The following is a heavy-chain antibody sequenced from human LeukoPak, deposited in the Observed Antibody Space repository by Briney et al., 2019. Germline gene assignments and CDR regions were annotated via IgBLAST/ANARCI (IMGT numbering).Heavy chain of an antibody. CDR3: ARSRFLEWFTADY. J-gene: IGHJ4*02. V-gene: IGHV1-18*01. CDR1: GYTFTSYG. D-gene: IGHD3-3*01. Sequence: GASVKVSCKASGYTFTSYGISWVRQAPGQGLEWMGWISAYNGNTNYAQKLQGRVTMTTDTSTSTAHMELRSLRSDDTAVYYCARSRFLEWFTADYWGQGTLVTVSS. CDR2: ISAYNGNT.